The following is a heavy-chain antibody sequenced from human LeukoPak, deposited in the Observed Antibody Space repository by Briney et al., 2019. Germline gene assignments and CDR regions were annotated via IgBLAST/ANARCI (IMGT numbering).Heavy chain of an antibody. Sequence: GGSLRLSCAASGFTFDDYGMSWVRQIPGKGLEWVSFINWNGDSRGYVDSVKGRFTVSRDKATKSLYLEMNSLRDEDTAFFYCARVGXXIFGTAMDAFDIWSQGTLVTVSS. D-gene: IGHD3-3*01. CDR3: ARVGXXIFGTAMDAFDI. J-gene: IGHJ3*02. CDR2: INWNGDSR. V-gene: IGHV3-20*04. CDR1: GFTFDDYG.